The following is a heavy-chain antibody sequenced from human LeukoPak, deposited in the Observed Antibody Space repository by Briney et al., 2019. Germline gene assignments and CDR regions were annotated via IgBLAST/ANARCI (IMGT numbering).Heavy chain of an antibody. D-gene: IGHD3-22*01. Sequence: AGGSLRLSCAASGFTFRNYGMHWVRQAPGKGLEWVAVISYDGSNKYYADSVKGRFTISRDNSKNTLYLQMNSLRAEDTAVYYCAKVGYYYDSSGYYDYWGQGTLVTVSS. CDR2: ISYDGSNK. V-gene: IGHV3-30*18. CDR3: AKVGYYYDSSGYYDY. J-gene: IGHJ4*02. CDR1: GFTFRNYG.